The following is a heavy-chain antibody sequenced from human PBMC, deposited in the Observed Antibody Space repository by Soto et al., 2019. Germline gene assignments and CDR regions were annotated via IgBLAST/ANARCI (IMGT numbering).Heavy chain of an antibody. CDR1: GYTFTSYD. Sequence: ASVKVSCKASGYTFTSYDINWVRQATGQGLEWMGWMNPNSGNTGYAQKFQGRVTMTRNTSISTAYMELSSLRSEDTAVYYCARLTIFGVVITNYYYYGMDVWGQGTTVTVSS. CDR2: MNPNSGNT. J-gene: IGHJ6*02. D-gene: IGHD3-3*01. V-gene: IGHV1-8*01. CDR3: ARLTIFGVVITNYYYYGMDV.